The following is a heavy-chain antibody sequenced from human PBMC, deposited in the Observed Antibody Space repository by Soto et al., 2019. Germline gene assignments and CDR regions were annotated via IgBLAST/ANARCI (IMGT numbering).Heavy chain of an antibody. V-gene: IGHV4-61*01. J-gene: IGHJ6*02. CDR2: IYYSGST. D-gene: IGHD2-15*01. CDR1: GGSVSSGSYY. Sequence: QVQLQESGPGLVKPSETLSLTCTVSGGSVSSGSYYWSWIRQPPGKGLEWIGYIYYSGSTNYNPSLKSRVTISVDTSKNQFSLKLSSVTAADTAVYYCAGGIVVVVAAGAYYYGMDVWGQGTTVTVSS. CDR3: AGGIVVVVAAGAYYYGMDV.